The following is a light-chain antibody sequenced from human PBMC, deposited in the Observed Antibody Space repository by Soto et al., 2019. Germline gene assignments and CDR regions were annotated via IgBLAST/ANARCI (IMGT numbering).Light chain of an antibody. Sequence: DIQLSQSPSTLSASVGDTVTITCRASQRIGKYLNWYQQKPGKAPKLLIYAAFSLQPGAPSIFSGSGSGTDFTLTISSLHLEDVATYYCQQSYSAPFTFGPGTKVDFK. J-gene: IGKJ3*01. CDR2: AAF. CDR3: QQSYSAPFT. CDR1: QRIGKY. V-gene: IGKV1-39*01.